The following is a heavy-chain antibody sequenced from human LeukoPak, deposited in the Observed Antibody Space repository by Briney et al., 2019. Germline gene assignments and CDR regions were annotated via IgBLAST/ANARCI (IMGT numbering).Heavy chain of an antibody. V-gene: IGHV3-74*01. CDR3: ARDLSGEADY. D-gene: IGHD7-27*01. J-gene: IGHJ4*02. CDR1: GYTFSSYC. Sequence: GGPLTLSCAASGYTFSSYCMHWVRQAPGKAPVWVSRINRDGSTTTYADSVKRRFTISRDNAKNTLYLQMNSLRAEDTAVYHGARDLSGEADYWGQGTLVTVSS. CDR2: INRDGSTT.